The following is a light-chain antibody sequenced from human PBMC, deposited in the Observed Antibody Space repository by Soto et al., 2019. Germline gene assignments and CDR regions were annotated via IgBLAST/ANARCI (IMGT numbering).Light chain of an antibody. J-gene: IGLJ1*01. Sequence: QSMASHEPSLALSPGDIVTLTCGSSTGAVTNGHYPYWFQQKPGQAPRTLIYDTTNRHSWTPARFSGSLLGGKAALTLSGAQPEDEAEYYCLLSYNAHYVCGTGTKVTVL. V-gene: IGLV7-46*01. CDR2: DTT. CDR1: TGAVTNGHY. CDR3: LLSYNAHYV.